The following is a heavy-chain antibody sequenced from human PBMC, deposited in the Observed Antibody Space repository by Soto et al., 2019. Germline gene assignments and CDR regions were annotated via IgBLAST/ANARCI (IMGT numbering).Heavy chain of an antibody. Sequence: SETLSLTCTVSGGSISIYYWSWIGQRPGKGLEWIGYIYYSGSTNYNPSLKSRVTISVDTSKNQFSLKLSSVTAADTAVYYCARRGYCTNGVCYTNWFDPWGQGTLVTVSS. V-gene: IGHV4-59*08. J-gene: IGHJ5*01. D-gene: IGHD2-8*01. CDR2: IYYSGST. CDR1: GGSISIYY. CDR3: ARRGYCTNGVCYTNWFDP.